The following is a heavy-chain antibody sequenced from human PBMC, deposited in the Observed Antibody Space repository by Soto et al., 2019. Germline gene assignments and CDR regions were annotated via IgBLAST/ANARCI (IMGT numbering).Heavy chain of an antibody. CDR3: GGVGSVTQRYDYYYCMDV. J-gene: IGHJ6*04. D-gene: IGHD4-17*01. CDR1: GGTFSSYA. V-gene: IGHV1-69*13. CDR2: IIPIFGTA. Sequence: SVKVSCKASGGTFSSYAISWVRQAPGQGLEWMGGIIPIFGTANYAQKFQGRVTITADESTSTAYMELSSLRSEDTAVYYCGGVGSVTQRYDYYYCMDVWGKGTTVTVSS.